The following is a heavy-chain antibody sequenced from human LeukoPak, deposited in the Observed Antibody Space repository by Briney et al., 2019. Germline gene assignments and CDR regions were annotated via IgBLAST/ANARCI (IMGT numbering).Heavy chain of an antibody. Sequence: GGSLRLSCAASGFTFSSYAMSWVRQAPGKGLEWVSAISGSGGSTYYADSVKGRFTISRDDSENTLYLQMNSLRAEDTAVYYCANAKGYYDILTGYYYTHFDYWGQGTLVTVSS. CDR2: ISGSGGST. CDR1: GFTFSSYA. V-gene: IGHV3-23*01. J-gene: IGHJ4*02. CDR3: ANAKGYYDILTGYYYTHFDY. D-gene: IGHD3-9*01.